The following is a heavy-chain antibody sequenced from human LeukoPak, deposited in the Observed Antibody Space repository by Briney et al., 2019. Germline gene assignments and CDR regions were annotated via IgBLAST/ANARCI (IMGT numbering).Heavy chain of an antibody. Sequence: PGGSLRLSCAASGFTFSSYAMSWVRQAPGKGLEWVSAISGSGGSTYYADSVKGRFTISRDNSKNTLYLQMNSLRAEDTAVYYCAKSPPYYYDSRGGTDPFDIWGQGTMVTVSS. CDR1: GFTFSSYA. D-gene: IGHD3-22*01. CDR3: AKSPPYYYDSRGGTDPFDI. V-gene: IGHV3-23*01. CDR2: ISGSGGST. J-gene: IGHJ3*02.